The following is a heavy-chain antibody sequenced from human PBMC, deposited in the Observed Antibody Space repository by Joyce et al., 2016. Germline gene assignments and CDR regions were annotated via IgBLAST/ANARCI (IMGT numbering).Heavy chain of an antibody. CDR1: GFSVSNSY. CDR2: IYADGTT. D-gene: IGHD6-19*01. CDR3: TRFSTGGLKFDY. J-gene: IGHJ4*02. Sequence: EVQLVETGGGLIQPGGSLRLSCAASGFSVSNSYLSWVRQAPGKGPEWVSVIYADGTTYYADSVKDRFTISRDNSKDTLYLQMNSLRADDTAKYYCTRFSTGGLKFDYWGQGTLVTVSS. V-gene: IGHV3-53*02.